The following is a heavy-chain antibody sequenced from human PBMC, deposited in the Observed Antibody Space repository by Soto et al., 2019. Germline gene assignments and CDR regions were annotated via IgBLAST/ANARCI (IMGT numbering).Heavy chain of an antibody. V-gene: IGHV4-34*01. Sequence: SETLSLTCSVYGGSFSTYYWSRLRQPPGKGLEWIGDINQSGTTNYNPSLKSRVTISGDTSNKQFSLKLSSVTAADTAVYYCAVTYRITLVRGVLRPSSFDYWGQGTLVTVSS. J-gene: IGHJ4*02. CDR2: INQSGTT. D-gene: IGHD3-10*01. CDR3: AVTYRITLVRGVLRPSSFDY. CDR1: GGSFSTYY.